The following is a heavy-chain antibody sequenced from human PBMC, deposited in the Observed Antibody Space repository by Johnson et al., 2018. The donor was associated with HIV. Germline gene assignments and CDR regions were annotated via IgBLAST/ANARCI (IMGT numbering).Heavy chain of an antibody. CDR2: ISYDGGSK. CDR1: GFTFSSYP. D-gene: IGHD3-22*01. Sequence: QVQLVESGGGVVQPGRSLRLSCAASGFTFSSYPMHWVRQAPGKGLEWVAIISYDGGSKYYADSVKGRFTISSDNSKNTLHIPMNSRRAEDTAVYYCASPRGRYYYDSSGYRDAFDIWGQGTMVTVSS. J-gene: IGHJ3*02. CDR3: ASPRGRYYYDSSGYRDAFDI. V-gene: IGHV3-30*14.